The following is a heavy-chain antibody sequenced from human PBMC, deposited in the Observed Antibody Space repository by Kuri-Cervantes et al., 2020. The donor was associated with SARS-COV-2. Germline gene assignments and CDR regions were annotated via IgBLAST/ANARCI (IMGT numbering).Heavy chain of an antibody. CDR2: IYPGDSDT. CDR1: GYRFTNYW. V-gene: IGHV5-51*01. CDR3: ARSQSSSWQSDAFDI. J-gene: IGHJ3*02. Sequence: GESLKISCKGSGYRFTNYWIGWVRQMPGKGLEWMGIIYPGDSDTTYSPSFQGQVTISADKSISTAFLQWSSLRASDTAMYYCARSQSSSWQSDAFDIWGQGTMVTVSS. D-gene: IGHD6-13*01.